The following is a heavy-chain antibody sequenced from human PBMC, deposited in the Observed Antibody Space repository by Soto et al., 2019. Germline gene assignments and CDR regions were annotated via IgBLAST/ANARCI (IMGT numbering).Heavy chain of an antibody. CDR3: VHGGFIAAAGNPCWFDP. J-gene: IGHJ5*02. CDR2: IYWNDDK. D-gene: IGHD6-13*01. V-gene: IGHV2-5*01. CDR1: GFSLITSGVG. Sequence: QITLKESGPTLVKPTQTLTLTCTFSGFSLITSGVGVGWIRQPPGKALGWLALIYWNDDKRYSPSPKSRLNITKDTSKHQVVLTMTNRDPVDTATYYCVHGGFIAAAGNPCWFDPWGQGTLVTVSS.